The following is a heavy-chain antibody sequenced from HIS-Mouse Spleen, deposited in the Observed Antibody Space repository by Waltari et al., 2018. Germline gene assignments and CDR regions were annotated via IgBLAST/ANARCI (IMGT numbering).Heavy chain of an antibody. J-gene: IGHJ3*02. CDR3: ARDQDAFDI. CDR2: ISYDGSNK. Sequence: QVQLVESGGGVVQPGRSLRLSCAASGFPFSSYAMHWVRQAPGKGLEWVAVISYDGSNKYYADSVKGRFTISRDNSKNTLYLQMNSLRAEDTAVYYCARDQDAFDIWGQGTMVTVSS. V-gene: IGHV3-30-3*01. CDR1: GFPFSSYA.